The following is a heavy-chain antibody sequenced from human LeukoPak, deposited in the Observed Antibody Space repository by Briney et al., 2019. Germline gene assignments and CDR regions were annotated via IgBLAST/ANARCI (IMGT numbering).Heavy chain of an antibody. D-gene: IGHD6-19*01. V-gene: IGHV4-4*08. CDR3: VRESAYDSGWVTRWFDP. CDR2: IYTTGST. J-gene: IGHJ5*02. CDR1: GGSISSYY. Sequence: PSETLSLTCTVSGGSISSYYWSWIRQPPGKGLEWIGRIYTTGSTNYNPSLKSRVTISVDTSKNQFSLQLNSVTPEDTAIYYCVRESAYDSGWVTRWFDPWGQGTLVTVSS.